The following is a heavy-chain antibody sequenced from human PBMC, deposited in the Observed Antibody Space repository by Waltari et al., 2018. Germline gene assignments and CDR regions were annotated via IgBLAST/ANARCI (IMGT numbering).Heavy chain of an antibody. CDR2: INQNGVT. CDR1: GGSYSSYW. D-gene: IGHD3-3*01. V-gene: IGHV4-34*01. CDR3: ARGNDFWSGYHRGGLDV. J-gene: IGHJ6*02. Sequence: QVQLQQWGAGLLKPSETLSLTCGVYGGSYSSYWCPWLPQPPGRGPGWIGEINQNGVTFYNPSLESRVTMSVDTSKKQFSLRLNSVTAADTAVYYCARGNDFWSGYHRGGLDVWGQGTTVTVSS.